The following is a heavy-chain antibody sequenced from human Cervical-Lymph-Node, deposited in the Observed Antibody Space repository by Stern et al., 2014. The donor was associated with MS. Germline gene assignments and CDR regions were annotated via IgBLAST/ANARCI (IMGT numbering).Heavy chain of an antibody. CDR1: GFTFSTYA. J-gene: IGHJ4*02. V-gene: IGHV3-30*18. CDR2: ISSDGSNQ. Sequence: VQLVESGGGVVQPGRSLRLSCAASGFTFSTYAIHWVRQAPGKGLEWLGVISSDGSNQYYLDSVKGRFTISRDNSKNTLYLQMNSLRSEDTAVYYCAKERGSRGALDYWGQGTLDTVSS. CDR3: AKERGSRGALDY. D-gene: IGHD3-10*01.